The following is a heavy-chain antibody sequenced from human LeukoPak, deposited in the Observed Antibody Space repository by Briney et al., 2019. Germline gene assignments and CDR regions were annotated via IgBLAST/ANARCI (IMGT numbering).Heavy chain of an antibody. CDR3: ARAPLGVTMIVVWSYFQH. Sequence: GASVKVSCKASGYTFTSYGISWVRQAPGQGLEWMGWISAYNGNTNYAQKLRGRVTMTTDTSTSTAYMELRSLRSDDTAVYYCARAPLGVTMIVVWSYFQHWGQGTLVTVSS. J-gene: IGHJ1*01. D-gene: IGHD3-22*01. V-gene: IGHV1-18*01. CDR2: ISAYNGNT. CDR1: GYTFTSYG.